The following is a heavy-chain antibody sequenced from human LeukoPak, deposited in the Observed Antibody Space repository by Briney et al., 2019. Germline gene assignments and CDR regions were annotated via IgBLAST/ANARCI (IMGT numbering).Heavy chain of an antibody. CDR1: GFTFSSYW. V-gene: IGHV3-7*01. CDR3: ASMWEGGY. D-gene: IGHD1-26*01. Sequence: GGSLRLSCAASGFTFSSYWMSWVRQAPGKGLEWVANIKQDGSEKDYVDSVKGRFTISRDNAQSSLFLQMNSLRDEDAAVYFCASMWEGGYWGQGTLVTVSS. J-gene: IGHJ4*02. CDR2: IKQDGSEK.